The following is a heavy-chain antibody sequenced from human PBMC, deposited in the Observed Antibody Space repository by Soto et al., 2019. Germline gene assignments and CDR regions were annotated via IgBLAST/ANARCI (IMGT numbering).Heavy chain of an antibody. CDR2: ISGSGVST. D-gene: IGHD1-26*01. J-gene: IGHJ5*02. Sequence: EVQLLESGGGLVQPGGSLRLSCATSGFTFSSYAMTWVRQAPGKGLEWVSAISGSGVSTYYADSVEGRFTISRDNSKKKLFLQMISLRVEDTAVYYCAKDVGGAASIPTQFDPWGQGTLVTVSS. CDR3: AKDVGGAASIPTQFDP. CDR1: GFTFSSYA. V-gene: IGHV3-23*01.